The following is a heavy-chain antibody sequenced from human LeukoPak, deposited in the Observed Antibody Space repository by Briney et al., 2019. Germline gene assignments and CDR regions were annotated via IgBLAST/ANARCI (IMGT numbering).Heavy chain of an antibody. J-gene: IGHJ4*02. CDR3: ARPRLKPGPPPPIYYFDY. CDR1: GYTFTGYY. D-gene: IGHD1-1*01. Sequence: GASVKVSCKASGYTFTGYYIHWVRQAPGRGLEWMGWINPNSGGTNYAQKFQGRVTMTRDTSISTAYMELSRLRSDDTAVYYCARPRLKPGPPPPIYYFDYWGQGTLVTVSS. V-gene: IGHV1-2*02. CDR2: INPNSGGT.